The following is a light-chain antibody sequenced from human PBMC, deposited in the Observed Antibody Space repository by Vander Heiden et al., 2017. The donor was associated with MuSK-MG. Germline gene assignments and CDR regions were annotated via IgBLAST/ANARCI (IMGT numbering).Light chain of an antibody. CDR3: MQAIQTPRT. J-gene: IGKJ2*02. V-gene: IGKV2-28*01. Sequence: IVLTQSPLSLPVTPGESASISCRSSQSLLLSNGYNYLDWYLQKPGQSPQLLIYLGSNRDSGVPDRFSGSGSGTDFTLKISRVEAEDVGVYYCMQAIQTPRTFGQGTKLEIK. CDR1: QSLLLSNGYNY. CDR2: LGS.